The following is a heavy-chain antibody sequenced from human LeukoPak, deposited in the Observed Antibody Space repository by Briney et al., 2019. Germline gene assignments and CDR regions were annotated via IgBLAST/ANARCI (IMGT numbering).Heavy chain of an antibody. Sequence: GGSLRLSCAASGFTLSTYEMNWVRQAPGKGLEWVSSISGSSIYIYHADSVKGRFTISRDNAKNSLYLQMNSLRAEDTAVYYCARGRSDWYFDYWGQGTLVTVSS. J-gene: IGHJ4*02. V-gene: IGHV3-21*01. CDR1: GFTLSTYE. CDR2: ISGSSIYI. CDR3: ARGRSDWYFDY. D-gene: IGHD6-19*01.